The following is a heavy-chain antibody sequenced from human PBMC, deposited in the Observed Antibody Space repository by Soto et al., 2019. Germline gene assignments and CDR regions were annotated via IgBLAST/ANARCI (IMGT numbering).Heavy chain of an antibody. D-gene: IGHD4-17*01. CDR1: GGTFSSYA. J-gene: IGHJ2*01. Sequence: QVQLVQSGAEVKKPGSSVKVSFKASGGTFSSYAISWGRKAPGKGLEWMGGIIPIFGTAKYAQKIQGRGTITADESTSTAYMELSSLRSEDTAVYYCARGNYGDKPFFTLWGRGTLVTVSS. CDR3: ARGNYGDKPFFTL. CDR2: IIPIFGTA. V-gene: IGHV1-69*01.